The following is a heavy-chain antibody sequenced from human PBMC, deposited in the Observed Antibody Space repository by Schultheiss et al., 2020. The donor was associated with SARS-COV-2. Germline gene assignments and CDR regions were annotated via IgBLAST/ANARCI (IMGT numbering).Heavy chain of an antibody. Sequence: SETLSLTCAVSGGSISSSNWWSWVRQPPGKGLEWIGEIYHSGSTNYNPSLKSRVTISVDKSKNQFSLKLSSVTAADTAVYYCATSESIAAAGMRAFDIWGQGTMVTVSS. V-gene: IGHV4-4*02. D-gene: IGHD6-13*01. CDR2: IYHSGST. CDR1: GGSISSSNW. J-gene: IGHJ3*02. CDR3: ATSESIAAAGMRAFDI.